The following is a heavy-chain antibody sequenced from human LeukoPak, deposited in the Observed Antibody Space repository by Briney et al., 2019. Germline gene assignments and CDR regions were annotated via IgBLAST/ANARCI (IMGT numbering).Heavy chain of an antibody. Sequence: PSETLSLTCSVYGGSFSDYYWSWIRQPPGKGLEWIAEINHSGSTNYNPSLKSRVTMSVDTSKNQFSLKLSSVTAADTAVYYCARHGCIEGNWFDPWGQGTLVTVSS. V-gene: IGHV4-34*01. D-gene: IGHD1-26*01. J-gene: IGHJ5*02. CDR3: ARHGCIEGNWFDP. CDR1: GGSFSDYY. CDR2: INHSGST.